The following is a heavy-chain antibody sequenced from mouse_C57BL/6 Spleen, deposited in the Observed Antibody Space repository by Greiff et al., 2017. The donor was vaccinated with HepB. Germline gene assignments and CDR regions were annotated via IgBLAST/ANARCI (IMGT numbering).Heavy chain of an antibody. J-gene: IGHJ4*01. Sequence: EVKLVESGGGLVKPGGSLKLSCAASGFTFSDYGMHWVRQAPEKGLEWVAYISSGSSTIYYADTVKGRFTISRDNAKNTLFLQMTSLRSEDTAMYYCAKGKLDGKAMDYLGQGTSVTVSS. V-gene: IGHV5-17*01. D-gene: IGHD2-1*01. CDR3: AKGKLDGKAMDY. CDR2: ISSGSSTI. CDR1: GFTFSDYG.